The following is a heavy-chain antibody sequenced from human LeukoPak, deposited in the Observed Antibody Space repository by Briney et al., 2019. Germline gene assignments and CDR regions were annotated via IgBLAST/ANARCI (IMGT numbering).Heavy chain of an antibody. J-gene: IGHJ3*02. Sequence: SGGSLRLSCAASGFTFSSYSMNWVRQAPGKGLEWVSSISSSSSDIYYAESVKGRFTISRDNAKNSLYLQMNSLRAEDTAVYYCASTSWGVPAAKGAFDIWGQGTMVTVSS. D-gene: IGHD2-2*01. CDR1: GFTFSSYS. CDR2: ISSSSSDI. V-gene: IGHV3-21*01. CDR3: ASTSWGVPAAKGAFDI.